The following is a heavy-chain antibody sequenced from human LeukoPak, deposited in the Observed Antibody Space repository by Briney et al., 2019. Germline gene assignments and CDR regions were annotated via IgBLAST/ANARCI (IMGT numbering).Heavy chain of an antibody. CDR1: GFTFSSYA. V-gene: IGHV3-23*01. Sequence: GGSLRLSCAASGFTFSSYAMSWVRQAPGKGLEWLSATSGSGGSRYYSGSLKGRFTISRDNSKGTLYLQMTSLRAEDTAVYYCAKSSPIEAAGEVSDFWGQGTLVTVSS. CDR2: TSGSGGSR. J-gene: IGHJ4*02. D-gene: IGHD6-13*01. CDR3: AKSSPIEAAGEVSDF.